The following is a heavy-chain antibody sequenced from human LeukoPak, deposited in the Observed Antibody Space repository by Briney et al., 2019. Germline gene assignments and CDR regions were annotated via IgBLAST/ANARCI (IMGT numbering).Heavy chain of an antibody. Sequence: GSLRLSCAASGFTFNNFAMTWVRQAPGKGLEWVGRIKAKTDGGTTEYAAPVKGRFTISRDDSENMVYLQMNSLETEDTAVYYCRTNRDFWGQGTLVTVSS. CDR2: IKAKTDGGTT. CDR1: GFTFNNFA. D-gene: IGHD1-14*01. J-gene: IGHJ4*02. CDR3: RTNRDF. V-gene: IGHV3-15*01.